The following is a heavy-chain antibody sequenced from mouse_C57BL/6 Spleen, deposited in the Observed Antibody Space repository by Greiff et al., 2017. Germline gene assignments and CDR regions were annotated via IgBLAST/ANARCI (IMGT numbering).Heavy chain of an antibody. D-gene: IGHD2-10*01. V-gene: IGHV1-69*01. CDR2: IDPSDSYT. CDR1: GYTFTSYW. Sequence: VQLQQPGAELVMPGASVKLSCKASGYTFTSYWMHWVKQRPGQGLEWIGEIDPSDSYTNYNQKFKGKSTLTVAKSSSTAYMQRSSLTSKDSAVCYCARSTYYGNFDFDYWGQGTTLTVSS. J-gene: IGHJ2*01. CDR3: ARSTYYGNFDFDY.